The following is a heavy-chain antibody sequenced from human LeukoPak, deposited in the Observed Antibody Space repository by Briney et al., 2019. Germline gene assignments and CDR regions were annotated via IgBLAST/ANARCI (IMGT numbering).Heavy chain of an antibody. Sequence: GGSLRLSCAASGFTFSSYGMHWVRQAPGKGLEWVAFIRYDGSNKYYADSVKGRFTISRDNSKNTLYLQMNSLRAEDTAVYYCATLTPDSSGYSFDYWGQGTLVTVSS. J-gene: IGHJ4*02. CDR1: GFTFSSYG. CDR2: IRYDGSNK. V-gene: IGHV3-30*02. D-gene: IGHD3-22*01. CDR3: ATLTPDSSGYSFDY.